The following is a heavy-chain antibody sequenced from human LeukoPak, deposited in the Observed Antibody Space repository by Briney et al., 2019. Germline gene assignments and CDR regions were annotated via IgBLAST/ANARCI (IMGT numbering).Heavy chain of an antibody. D-gene: IGHD6-19*01. J-gene: IGHJ4*02. CDR3: TTSIAVAATNFDY. Sequence: AGGSLRLSCAASGFTFTNAWMSWVRQAPGKGLEWVGRIKSKTDGGTTDYAAPVKGRFTISGDDSKNTLYLQMDSLKTEDTAVYYCTTSIAVAATNFDYWGQGTLVTVSS. CDR2: IKSKTDGGTT. V-gene: IGHV3-15*01. CDR1: GFTFTNAW.